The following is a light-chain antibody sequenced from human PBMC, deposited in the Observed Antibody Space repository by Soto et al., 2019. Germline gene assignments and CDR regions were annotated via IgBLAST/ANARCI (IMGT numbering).Light chain of an antibody. V-gene: IGKV1-9*01. J-gene: IGKJ5*01. CDR2: TAP. Sequence: DIQLTQSPSFLSASVGDRVTITCRASQGISSYLAWYQQKPGKAPSLLIHTAPTLQSGVPSRFSGRGSGTEFTLTISSLQPEDFATYYCQQRNSYPITFGQGTRLEIK. CDR3: QQRNSYPIT. CDR1: QGISSY.